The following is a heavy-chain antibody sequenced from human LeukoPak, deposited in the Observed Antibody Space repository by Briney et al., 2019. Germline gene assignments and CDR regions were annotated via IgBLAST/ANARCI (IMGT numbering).Heavy chain of an antibody. D-gene: IGHD3-22*01. Sequence: GGSLRLSCAASGFTVSSNYMSWVRQAPGKGLEWVALIWYDGSKKYYADSVKGRFTISRDNSQSTLYLQMNSLRAEDTAVYFCARDAYDTNGYYTRIYWGQGTLVAVSS. J-gene: IGHJ4*02. CDR2: IWYDGSKK. V-gene: IGHV3-33*08. CDR3: ARDAYDTNGYYTRIY. CDR1: GFTVSSNY.